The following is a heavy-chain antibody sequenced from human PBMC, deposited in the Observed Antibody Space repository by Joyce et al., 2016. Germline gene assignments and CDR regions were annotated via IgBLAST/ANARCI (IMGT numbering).Heavy chain of an antibody. Sequence: QVQLVQSGAEVKKPGSSVKVSCKASGGTFSTQTISWGRQAPGQGLEWVGGILPVFATVKYAQKFEDRVTSTADESTTTAYMELNSLTSEDTAVFYCVTETRQGGFDFWGQGTLVTASS. V-gene: IGHV1-69*01. D-gene: IGHD3-16*01. CDR3: VTETRQGGFDF. J-gene: IGHJ4*02. CDR1: GGTFSTQT. CDR2: ILPVFATV.